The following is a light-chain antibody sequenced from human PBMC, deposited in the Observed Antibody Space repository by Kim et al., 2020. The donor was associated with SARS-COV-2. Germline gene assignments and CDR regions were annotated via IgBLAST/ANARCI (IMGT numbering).Light chain of an antibody. Sequence: SPGERATLSCRASQSVSRNLAWYQQKPGQAPRLLTYGASTRATGIPARFSGRGSGTEFTLTISSLQSEDFAVYYCQQYNNWPQRTFGQGTKVDIK. CDR3: QQYNNWPQRT. J-gene: IGKJ1*01. V-gene: IGKV3-15*01. CDR1: QSVSRN. CDR2: GAS.